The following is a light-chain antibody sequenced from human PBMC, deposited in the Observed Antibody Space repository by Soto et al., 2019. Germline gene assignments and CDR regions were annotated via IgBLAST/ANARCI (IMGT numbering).Light chain of an antibody. V-gene: IGLV1-44*01. CDR3: AAWDDSLNGYV. CDR2: ANN. Sequence: VLTQPPSASGTPGQRVTISCSGSSSNIGSNTVNWYQQLPGTAPKLLIHANNQRPSGVPDRFSGSKSGTSASLAISWLQSEEADYYCAAWDDSLNGYVFGTGTKLTVL. J-gene: IGLJ1*01. CDR1: SSNIGSNT.